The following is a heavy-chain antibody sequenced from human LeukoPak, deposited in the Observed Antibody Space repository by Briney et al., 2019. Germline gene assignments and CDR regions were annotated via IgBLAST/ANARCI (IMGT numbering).Heavy chain of an antibody. CDR2: INPNSGGT. D-gene: IGHD6-13*01. V-gene: IGHV1-2*02. CDR3: ARGSSWYVLVYFQH. J-gene: IGHJ1*01. Sequence: GASVKVSCKASGYTFTGYYMHWVRQAPGQGLEWMGWINPNSGGTNYAQKFQGRVTMTRDTSISTACMELSRLRSDDTAVYYCARGSSWYVLVYFQHWGQGTLVTVSS. CDR1: GYTFTGYY.